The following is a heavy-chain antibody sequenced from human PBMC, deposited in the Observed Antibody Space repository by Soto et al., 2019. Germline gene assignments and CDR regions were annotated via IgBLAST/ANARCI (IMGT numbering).Heavy chain of an antibody. CDR1: GGTFSSYA. J-gene: IGHJ5*02. D-gene: IGHD3-10*01. CDR3: ARNSMGRGVIIAPKYNWFDP. V-gene: IGHV1-69*06. Sequence: GASVKVSCKASGGTFSSYAISWVRQAPGQGLEWMGGIIPIFGTANYAQKFQGRVTITADKSTSTAYMELSSLRSEDTAVYYCARNSMGRGVIIAPKYNWFDPWGQGTLVTVSS. CDR2: IIPIFGTA.